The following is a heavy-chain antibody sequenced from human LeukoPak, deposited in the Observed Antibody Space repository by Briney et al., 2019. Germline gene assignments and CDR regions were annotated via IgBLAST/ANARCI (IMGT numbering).Heavy chain of an antibody. CDR1: GFVFDDYA. CDR3: AELGITMIGGV. D-gene: IGHD3-10*02. J-gene: IGHJ6*04. CDR2: ISWNSGTI. Sequence: GGSLRLSCAASGFVFDDYAMHWVRQAPGKGLEWVSRISWNSGTIDYADSVKGRFTISRDNAKNSLYLQMNSLRAEDTAVYYCAELGITMIGGVWGKGTTVTISS. V-gene: IGHV3-9*01.